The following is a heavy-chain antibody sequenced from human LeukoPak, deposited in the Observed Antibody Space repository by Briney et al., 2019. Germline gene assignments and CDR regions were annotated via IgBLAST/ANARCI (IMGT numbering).Heavy chain of an antibody. CDR3: VRGGTYWTVS. CDR1: GGSFSGYY. CDR2: IKPDGSEK. V-gene: IGHV3-7*01. J-gene: IGHJ5*01. Sequence: ETLSLTCAVYGGSFSGYYWSWIRQPPGKGLEWVATIKPDGSEKYHVDSVSGRFTISRDNTNDSLFLQMNSLRVDDTAVYYCVRGGTYWTVSWGQGTLVTVSS.